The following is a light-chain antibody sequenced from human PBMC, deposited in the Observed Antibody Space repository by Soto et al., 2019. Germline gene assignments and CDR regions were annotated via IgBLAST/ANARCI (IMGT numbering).Light chain of an antibody. J-gene: IGKJ5*01. Sequence: EIVLTQSPATLSLSPGERATLSCRASESVAGYLAGYQQKPGLPPRLLIYETSNRVIGIPARFSGSGSVTDFNLTISSLEPEDFGVYYCQQRWHWPSNTFGQGTRLEIK. CDR2: ETS. CDR1: ESVAGY. CDR3: QQRWHWPSNT. V-gene: IGKV3-11*01.